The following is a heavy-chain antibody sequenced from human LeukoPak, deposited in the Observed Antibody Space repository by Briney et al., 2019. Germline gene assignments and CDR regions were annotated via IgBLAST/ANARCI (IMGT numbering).Heavy chain of an antibody. CDR2: IDWDDDK. CDR3: ARTSSGYDFYYFDY. Sequence: SGPALGKPTQTLTLTCTFSGFSLSTSGMCVSWIRQPPGKAIEGLARIDWDDDKYYSTSLKTRLTISKDTSKNQVVLTMTNMDPVDTATYYCARTSSGYDFYYFDYWGQGTLVSVCS. D-gene: IGHD5-12*01. J-gene: IGHJ4*02. CDR1: GFSLSTSGMC. V-gene: IGHV2-70*11.